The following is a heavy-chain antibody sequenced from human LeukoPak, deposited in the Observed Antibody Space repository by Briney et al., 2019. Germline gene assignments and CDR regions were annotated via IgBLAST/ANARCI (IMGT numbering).Heavy chain of an antibody. CDR3: ARDHLYSSDWSFDY. J-gene: IGHJ4*02. CDR1: GGTFSSYA. V-gene: IGHV1-69*06. Sequence: GASVKVSCKASGGTFSSYAISWVRQAPGQGLEWMGRIIPIFGTANYAQKFQGRVTITADKSTSTAYMELSSLRSEDMAVYYCARDHLYSSDWSFDYWGQGTLVTVSS. D-gene: IGHD6-19*01. CDR2: IIPIFGTA.